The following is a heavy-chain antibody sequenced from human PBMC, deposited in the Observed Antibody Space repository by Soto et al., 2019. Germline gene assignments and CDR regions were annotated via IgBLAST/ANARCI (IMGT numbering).Heavy chain of an antibody. CDR3: AKTPFNLTLGTVLDYFAS. J-gene: IGHJ4*02. Sequence: SETLSLTCTVSGASNRSTFWSWIRQSPGKGLEWIGYIYYSGTTNYNPSLKNRVTISVDTSKNQLSLNLTSVTAADTAVYYCAKTPFNLTLGTVLDYFASCGQGTLVTVSS. D-gene: IGHD3-9*01. CDR2: IYYSGTT. CDR1: GASNRSTF. V-gene: IGHV4-59*01.